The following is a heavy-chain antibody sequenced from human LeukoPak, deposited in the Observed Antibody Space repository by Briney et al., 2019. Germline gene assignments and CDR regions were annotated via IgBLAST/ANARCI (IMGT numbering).Heavy chain of an antibody. D-gene: IGHD1-14*01. J-gene: IGHJ4*02. V-gene: IGHV3-23*01. CDR1: GFTFSSYA. CDR3: ARTTYTSPDY. Sequence: GGSLRLSCAASGFTFSSYAMSWVRQAPGKGLEWVSGISGSGDSTYYADSVKGRFTISRDISKNTLYLQMGSLRAEDMAVYYCARTTYTSPDYWGQGTLVTVSS. CDR2: ISGSGDST.